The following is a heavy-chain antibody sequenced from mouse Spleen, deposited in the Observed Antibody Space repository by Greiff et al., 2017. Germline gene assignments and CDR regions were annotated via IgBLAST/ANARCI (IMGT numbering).Heavy chain of an antibody. CDR1: GFSLTSYG. J-gene: IGHJ2*01. V-gene: IGHV2-9*02. Sequence: QVQLQQSGPGLVAPSQSLSITCTVSGFSLTSYGVHWVRQPPGKGLEWLGVIWAGGSTNYNSALMSRLSISKDNSKSQFFRKMNRLQTNDTAVYYCARGEPGNFDYWGQGTTLTVSS. CDR2: IWAGGST. CDR3: ARGEPGNFDY.